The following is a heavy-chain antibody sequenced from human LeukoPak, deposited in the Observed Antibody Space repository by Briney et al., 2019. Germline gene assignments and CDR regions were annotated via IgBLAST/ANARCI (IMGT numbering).Heavy chain of an antibody. V-gene: IGHV3-30*18. J-gene: IGHJ4*02. D-gene: IGHD5-18*01. CDR2: ISYDGSNK. Sequence: GRSLRLSCAASGFTFGSYGMHWVRQAPGKGLEWVAVISYDGSNKYYADSVKGRFTISRDNSKNTLYLQMNSLRAEDTAVYYCAKERRGVPAMEGIDYWGQGTLVTVSS. CDR1: GFTFGSYG. CDR3: AKERRGVPAMEGIDY.